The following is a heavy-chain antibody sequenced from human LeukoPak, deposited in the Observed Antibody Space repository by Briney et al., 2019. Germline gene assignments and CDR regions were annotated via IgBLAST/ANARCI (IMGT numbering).Heavy chain of an antibody. CDR1: GGSISSYY. D-gene: IGHD3-22*01. Sequence: SETMSLTCTVSGGSISSYYWSWIRQPPGKGLEWIGSIYYSGSTNYNPSLKSRATISVDTSKDQFSLKLSSVTAADTALYYCAGNYYDSSGPFSWSQRTLVSVSS. J-gene: IGHJ4*02. CDR3: AGNYYDSSGPFS. V-gene: IGHV4-59*01. CDR2: IYYSGST.